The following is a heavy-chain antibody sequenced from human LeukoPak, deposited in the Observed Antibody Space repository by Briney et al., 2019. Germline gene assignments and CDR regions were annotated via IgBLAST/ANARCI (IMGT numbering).Heavy chain of an antibody. CDR3: AKDVGNIAAAGLSRFQH. J-gene: IGHJ1*01. CDR1: GFTFSTYA. Sequence: PGGSLRLSCAASGFTFSTYAMSWVRQAPGKGLEWVSAISDSGGRTYYADSVKGRFTISRDNSKKTLYLQMYSLRAEDTAVYYCAKDVGNIAAAGLSRFQHWGQGTLVTVSS. CDR2: ISDSGGRT. V-gene: IGHV3-23*01. D-gene: IGHD6-13*01.